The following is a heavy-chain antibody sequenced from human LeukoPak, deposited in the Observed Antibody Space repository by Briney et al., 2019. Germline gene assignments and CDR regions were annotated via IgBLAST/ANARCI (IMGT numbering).Heavy chain of an antibody. V-gene: IGHV3-23*01. D-gene: IGHD3-10*01. CDR3: AAERGVTGSYIFDV. CDR1: GITFSSYA. Sequence: GGSLRLSCAASGITFSSYAMNWVRQAPGKGLEWVSGSSGSGGSTNHAYAEKGQFTISRYNAKNTLYLQMNILRAEDTAVYYCAAERGVTGSYIFDVWGQGTLVTVSS. CDR2: SSGSGGST. J-gene: IGHJ4*02.